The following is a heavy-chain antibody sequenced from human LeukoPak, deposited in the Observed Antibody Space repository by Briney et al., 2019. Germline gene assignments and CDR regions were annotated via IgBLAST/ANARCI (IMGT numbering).Heavy chain of an antibody. CDR1: GFTFSSYG. J-gene: IGHJ4*02. CDR3: AVGWFGELLPPY. D-gene: IGHD3-10*01. Sequence: QPGGSLRLSCAASGFTFSSYGMHWVRQAPGKGLEWVAVISYDGSNKYYADSVKGRFTISRDNSKNTLYLQMNSLRAEDTAVYYCAVGWFGELLPPYWGQGTLVTVSS. CDR2: ISYDGSNK. V-gene: IGHV3-30*03.